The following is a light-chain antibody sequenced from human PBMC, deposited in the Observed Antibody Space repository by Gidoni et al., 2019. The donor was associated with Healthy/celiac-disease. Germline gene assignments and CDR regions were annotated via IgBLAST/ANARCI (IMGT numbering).Light chain of an antibody. V-gene: IGLV2-14*01. CDR1: SSDVGGNNY. CDR2: EVS. J-gene: IGLJ2*01. Sequence: QSALTQPASVSGSPGQSITISCPGTSSDVGGNNYVSWYQHHPGKAPKLMIYEVSNRPSGVSNRFSASKSDNTASLTISGLQAEDEADYYCSSYTSISTVVFGGGTKLTVL. CDR3: SSYTSISTVV.